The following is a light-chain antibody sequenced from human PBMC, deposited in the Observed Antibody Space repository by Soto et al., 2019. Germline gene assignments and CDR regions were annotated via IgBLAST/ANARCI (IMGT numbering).Light chain of an antibody. Sequence: DIQMTQSPSSVSASVGDRVTITCRASQALGNLLAWYQQKRGNAPKLLIYGISTLKGGVPSTFSRSESGTAFTVTSSSVQPEDSATCYCQQAATFPLTFGGGTEVEIK. CDR1: QALGNL. V-gene: IGKV1-12*01. CDR3: QQAATFPLT. J-gene: IGKJ4*02. CDR2: GIS.